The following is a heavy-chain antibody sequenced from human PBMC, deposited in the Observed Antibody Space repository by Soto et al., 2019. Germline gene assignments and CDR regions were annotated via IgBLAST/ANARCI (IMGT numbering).Heavy chain of an antibody. D-gene: IGHD1-26*01. CDR1: GFTFSSYG. Sequence: QVQLVESGGGVVQPGRSLRLSCAASGFTFSSYGMHWVRQAPGKGLEWVAVISYDGSNKYYADSVKGRFTISRDNSKNTLYLQMNSLRAADTAVYYCAKEVEWELPDYWGQGTLVTVSS. CDR2: ISYDGSNK. J-gene: IGHJ4*02. V-gene: IGHV3-30*18. CDR3: AKEVEWELPDY.